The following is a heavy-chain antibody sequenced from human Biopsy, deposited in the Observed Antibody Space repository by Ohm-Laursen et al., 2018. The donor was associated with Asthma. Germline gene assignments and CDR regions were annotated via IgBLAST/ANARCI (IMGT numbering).Heavy chain of an antibody. CDR3: ARGDSSNWSHYHFDY. CDR1: GFAVSRDY. Sequence: SLRLSCAASGFAVSRDYMFWVRQAPGKGLEWVAVISYDGSNRYSADSVRGRFTISRDYSKNTLYLQMHSLRAEDTAVYYCARGDSSNWSHYHFDYWGQGTLVTVSS. D-gene: IGHD3-22*01. J-gene: IGHJ4*02. V-gene: IGHV3-30*14. CDR2: ISYDGSNR.